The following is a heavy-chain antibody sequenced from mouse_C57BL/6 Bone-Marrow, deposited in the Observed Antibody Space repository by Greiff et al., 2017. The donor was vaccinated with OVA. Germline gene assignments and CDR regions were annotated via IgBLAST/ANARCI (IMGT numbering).Heavy chain of an antibody. Sequence: QVQLQQPGTELVKPDASVKMSCKASCYNFTTYLINLLKQRPGQGLEWIGDIYPSSGSTTYNEKFNSKATLTVYTSCSTSYMQLSSLTSEDSAVDYGARPYYYVSSDGAYWGQGTLVTVSA. CDR2: IYPSSGST. V-gene: IGHV1-55*01. CDR1: CYNFTTYL. D-gene: IGHD1-1*01. J-gene: IGHJ3*01. CDR3: ARPYYYVSSDGAY.